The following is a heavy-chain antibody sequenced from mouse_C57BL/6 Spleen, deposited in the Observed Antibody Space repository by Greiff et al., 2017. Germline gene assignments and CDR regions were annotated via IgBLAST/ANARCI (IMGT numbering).Heavy chain of an antibody. CDR3: ASIYYDYDDAMDY. J-gene: IGHJ4*01. D-gene: IGHD2-4*01. CDR1: GFTFTDYY. CDR2: IRNKANGYTT. V-gene: IGHV7-3*01. Sequence: EVMLVESGGGLVQPGGSLSLSCAASGFTFTDYYMSWVRQPPGKALEWLGFIRNKANGYTTEYSASVKGRFTISRDNSQSILYLQMNALRAEDSATYYCASIYYDYDDAMDYWGQGTSVTVSS.